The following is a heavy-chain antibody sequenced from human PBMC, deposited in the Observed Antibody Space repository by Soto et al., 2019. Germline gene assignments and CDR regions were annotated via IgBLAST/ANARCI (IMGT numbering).Heavy chain of an antibody. V-gene: IGHV3-7*01. J-gene: IGHJ4*02. D-gene: IGHD2-2*01. CDR3: AKNNLYGRSTNCFVFDY. CDR1: GFIFSNYW. CDR2: IKQDGSEK. Sequence: EVQVVESGGGLVQPGGSLRLSCAASGFIFSNYWMSWVRQAPGKGLEWVANIKQDGSEKHYVDSVKGRSTISRDNADNSLSLQMNSLRAEDTAVYYCAKNNLYGRSTNCFVFDYWGQGTLGTVA.